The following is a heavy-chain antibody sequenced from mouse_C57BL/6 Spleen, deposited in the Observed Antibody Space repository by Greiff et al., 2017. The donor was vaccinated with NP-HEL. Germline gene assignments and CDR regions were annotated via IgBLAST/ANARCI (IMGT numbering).Heavy chain of an antibody. CDR1: GYTFTSSW. V-gene: IGHV1-7*01. D-gene: IGHD4-1*01. Sequence: QVQLQQSGAELAKPGASVKLSCKASGYTFTSSWMHWVKQRPGQGLEWIGYINPSSGYTKYNEKFKDKATLTADKSSSTAYMQLSSLPYEDSAVYYCASVSGTGWFAYWGQGTLVTVSA. CDR3: ASVSGTGWFAY. J-gene: IGHJ3*01. CDR2: INPSSGYT.